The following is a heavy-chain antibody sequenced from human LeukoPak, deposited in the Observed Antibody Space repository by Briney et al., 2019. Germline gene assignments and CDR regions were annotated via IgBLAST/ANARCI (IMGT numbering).Heavy chain of an antibody. V-gene: IGHV3-23*01. J-gene: IGHJ4*02. CDR1: GFTFSSHA. D-gene: IGHD4-17*01. CDR3: ATEIRPNDY. CDR2: ISISGGST. Sequence: GGCLSLSCAASGFTFSSHAMSWVRQAPGKGLEWVSSISISGGSTYYADSVKGRFTISRDNSKNTLYLQMTSLRPEDTGVYYCATEIRPNDYWGQGTLVTVSS.